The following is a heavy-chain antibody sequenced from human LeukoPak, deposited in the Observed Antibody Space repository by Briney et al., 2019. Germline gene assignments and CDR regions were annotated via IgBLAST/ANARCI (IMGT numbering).Heavy chain of an antibody. D-gene: IGHD4-17*01. CDR3: ARVYGDYGYYFDY. CDR2: IIPILGIA. Sequence: ASVKVSCKASGGTFSSYAISWVRQAPGQGLEWMGRIIPILGIANYAQKFQGRVTITADKSTSTAYMELSSLRSEDTAVYYCARVYGDYGYYFDYWGQGTLVTVSS. V-gene: IGHV1-69*04. J-gene: IGHJ4*02. CDR1: GGTFSSYA.